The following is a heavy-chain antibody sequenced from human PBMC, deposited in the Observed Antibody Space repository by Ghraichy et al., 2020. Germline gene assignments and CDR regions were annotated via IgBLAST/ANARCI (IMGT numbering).Heavy chain of an antibody. D-gene: IGHD5-18*01. CDR3: MTQGYNYADRYDH. CDR1: GFTFSDAW. J-gene: IGHJ4*02. Sequence: GGSLRLSCAVSGFTFSDAWMTWVRQAPGKGLEWVGHIKSKTDGGTTDYAAPVKGRFTISRDDSENTLYLQMNSLKTEDTAVYNCMTQGYNYADRYDHWGQGTLVTVSS. CDR2: IKSKTDGGTT. V-gene: IGHV3-15*01.